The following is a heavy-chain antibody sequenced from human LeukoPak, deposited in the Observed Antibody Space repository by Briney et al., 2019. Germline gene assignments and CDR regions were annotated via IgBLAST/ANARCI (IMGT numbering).Heavy chain of an antibody. CDR1: GYSISSGYY. D-gene: IGHD5-18*01. J-gene: IGHJ3*02. CDR2: IYHSGST. Sequence: PSETLSLTCTVSGYSISSGYYWGWIRQPPGKGLEWIGSIYHSGSTYYNPSLKSRVTISVDTSKNQFSLKLSSVTAADTAVYYCARGGGYSYGYGAFDIWGQGTMVTVSS. V-gene: IGHV4-38-2*02. CDR3: ARGGGYSYGYGAFDI.